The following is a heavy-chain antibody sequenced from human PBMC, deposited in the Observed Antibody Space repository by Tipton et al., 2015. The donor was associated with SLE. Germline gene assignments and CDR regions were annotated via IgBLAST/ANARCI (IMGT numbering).Heavy chain of an antibody. V-gene: IGHV1-8*03. CDR1: GYTFTSYD. CDR2: MNPNSGNT. J-gene: IGHJ3*02. D-gene: IGHD1-20*01. CDR3: ASWGRGITGIVDAFDI. Sequence: QLVQSGAEVKKPGASVKVSCKASGYTFTSYDINWVRQATGQGLEWMGWMNPNSGNTGYAQKFQGRVTITRNTSISTAYMELSSLRSEDTAVYYCASWGRGITGIVDAFDIWGQGTMVTVSS.